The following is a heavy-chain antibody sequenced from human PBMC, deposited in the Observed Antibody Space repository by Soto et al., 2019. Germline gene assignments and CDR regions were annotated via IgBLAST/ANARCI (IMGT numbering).Heavy chain of an antibody. CDR1: GYTFSVYH. Sequence: QVHLVQSGAEVKQPGASVKVFCKASGYTFSVYHMHWVRQAPGQGLEWMGWVHPNSGGTNYAQSFEGRVTMTRDTSINTAYMELSRLTSDDTAVYYCAKELQRGMDVWGQGTTVTVSS. D-gene: IGHD4-4*01. CDR3: AKELQRGMDV. CDR2: VHPNSGGT. V-gene: IGHV1-2*02. J-gene: IGHJ6*02.